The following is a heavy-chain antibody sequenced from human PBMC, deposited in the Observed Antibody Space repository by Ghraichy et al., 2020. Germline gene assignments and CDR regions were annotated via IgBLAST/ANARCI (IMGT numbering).Heavy chain of an antibody. V-gene: IGHV1-2*04. CDR2: INPNSGGT. CDR3: ARGDVGWPFYYYYYGMDV. CDR1: GYTFTGYY. D-gene: IGHD6-19*01. Sequence: ASVKVSCKASGYTFTGYYMHWVRQAPGQGLEWMGWINPNSGGTNYAQKFQGWVTMTRDTSISTAYMELSRLRSDDTAVYYCARGDVGWPFYYYYYGMDVWGQGTTVTVSS. J-gene: IGHJ6*02.